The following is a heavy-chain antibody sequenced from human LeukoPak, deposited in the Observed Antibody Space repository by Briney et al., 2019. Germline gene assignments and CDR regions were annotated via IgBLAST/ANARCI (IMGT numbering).Heavy chain of an antibody. J-gene: IGHJ3*02. CDR1: GLTFSNYG. V-gene: IGHV3-30*02. D-gene: IGHD2-8*02. CDR3: VKEIYCTATTCQGNDAFHI. Sequence: GGSLRLSCAATGLTFSNYGMHWVRQAPGKGLEWMTFIRYDGTTTYYADSVKGRFTISRDNSKNTLYLQMSSLKTEDTAVYYCVKEIYCTATTCQGNDAFHIWGQGTVVTVSS. CDR2: IRYDGTTT.